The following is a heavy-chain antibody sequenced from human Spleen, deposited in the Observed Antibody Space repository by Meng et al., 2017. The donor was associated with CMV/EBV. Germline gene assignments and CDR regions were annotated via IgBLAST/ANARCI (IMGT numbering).Heavy chain of an antibody. D-gene: IGHD3-10*01. CDR1: GGILNGYA. CDR2: IIAIFHTT. Sequence: SVKVSCKTSGGILNGYAISWVRQAPGQGLEWMGGIIAIFHTTNYAQKFQGRVTITTDEPTSTVYMELSDLRSEDTAVYYCARNPNYYGSGSSGYFDYWGQGTLVTVSS. J-gene: IGHJ4*03. CDR3: ARNPNYYGSGSSGYFDY. V-gene: IGHV1-69*05.